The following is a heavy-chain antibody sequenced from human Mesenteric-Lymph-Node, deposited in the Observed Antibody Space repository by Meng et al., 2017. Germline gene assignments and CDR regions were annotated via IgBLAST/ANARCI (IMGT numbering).Heavy chain of an antibody. CDR3: ARGPYGDYGWFDP. J-gene: IGHJ5*02. D-gene: IGHD4-17*01. Sequence: SQTLSLTRAVYGGSFSGYYWSWIRQPPGKGLEWIGEINHSGSTNYNPSLKSRVTISVDTSKNQFSLKLSSVTAANTAVYYCARGPYGDYGWFDPWGQGTLVTVSS. V-gene: IGHV4-34*01. CDR2: INHSGST. CDR1: GGSFSGYY.